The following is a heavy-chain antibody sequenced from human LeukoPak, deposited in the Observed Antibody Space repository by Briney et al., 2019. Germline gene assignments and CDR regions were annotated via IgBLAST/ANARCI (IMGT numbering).Heavy chain of an antibody. Sequence: PGGSLRLSCAASGFTFSDYYMSWIRQAPGKGLEWLSYISISGSTIYYADSVKGRFSISIDNAKKSLYLQMNSLRAENTAAYVYSREFTLDAFYIWGLGTMVTVSS. CDR3: SREFTLDAFYI. V-gene: IGHV3-11*01. CDR2: ISISGSTI. J-gene: IGHJ3*02. CDR1: GFTFSDYY.